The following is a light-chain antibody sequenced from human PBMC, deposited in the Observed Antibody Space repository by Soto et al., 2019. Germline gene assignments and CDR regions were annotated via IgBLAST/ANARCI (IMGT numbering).Light chain of an antibody. V-gene: IGKV3D-20*02. CDR2: ATS. Sequence: EILLTQSPCTLALSPGETATLSCRASQTVNSDYLAWFQQRPGQAPRLLIFATSRRATDIPDRFSGSGSGTDFTLTISSLEPEDFAVYYCQQRSNWPITFGQGTRLEL. CDR3: QQRSNWPIT. J-gene: IGKJ5*01. CDR1: QTVNSDY.